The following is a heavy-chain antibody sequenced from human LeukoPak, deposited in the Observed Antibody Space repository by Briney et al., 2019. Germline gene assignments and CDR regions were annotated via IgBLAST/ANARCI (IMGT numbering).Heavy chain of an antibody. CDR3: ASRKLGNDY. Sequence: SETLSLTCTVSGGSFSDYYWSWIRQSPGKGLEWIGYIYYTGSSSYNPSLRSRVTISADTSKNQFSLKLSSVTAADTAVYYCASRKLGNDYWGQGTLVTVSS. CDR1: GGSFSDYY. CDR2: IYYTGSS. D-gene: IGHD7-27*01. J-gene: IGHJ4*01. V-gene: IGHV4-59*01.